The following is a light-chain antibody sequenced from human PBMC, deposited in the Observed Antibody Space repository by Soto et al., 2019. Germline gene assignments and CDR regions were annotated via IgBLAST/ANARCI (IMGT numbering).Light chain of an antibody. Sequence: DVVMTQSPLSLPVTLGQPASISCRSTQSLVHSDGNTHLNWFQQRPGQSPKRLICKVSNRHSGVPDRFSGSASRTDFTLKISRVEAEDVGVYYCMQGTLWPYTFGQGIKLEIK. V-gene: IGKV2-30*02. CDR3: MQGTLWPYT. CDR1: QSLVHSDGNTH. CDR2: KVS. J-gene: IGKJ2*01.